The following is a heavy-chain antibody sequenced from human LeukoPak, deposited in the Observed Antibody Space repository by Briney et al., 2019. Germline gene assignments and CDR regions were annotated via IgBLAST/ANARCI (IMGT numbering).Heavy chain of an antibody. Sequence: ASVKVSCKASGYTFTSCYMHWVRQAPGQGLEWMGIINPSGGSTSYAQKFQGRVTMTRDTSTSTVYMELSSLRSEDTAVYYCATPNSSGWLTFDYWGQGTLVTVSS. CDR1: GYTFTSCY. V-gene: IGHV1-46*01. D-gene: IGHD6-19*01. CDR3: ATPNSSGWLTFDY. CDR2: INPSGGST. J-gene: IGHJ4*02.